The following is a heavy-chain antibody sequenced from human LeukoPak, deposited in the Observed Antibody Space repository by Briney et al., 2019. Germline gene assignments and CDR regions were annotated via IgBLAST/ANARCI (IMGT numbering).Heavy chain of an antibody. CDR1: GFTFSSYW. CDR2: IKQDGSEK. CDR3: ARGGMITFGGVIGDFDY. V-gene: IGHV3-7*01. Sequence: PGGSLRLSCAASGFTFSSYWMSWVCQAPGKGLEWVANIKQDGSEKYYVDSVKGRFTISRDNAKNSLYLQMNSLRAEDTAVYYCARGGMITFGGVIGDFDYWGQGTLVTVSS. D-gene: IGHD3-16*02. J-gene: IGHJ4*02.